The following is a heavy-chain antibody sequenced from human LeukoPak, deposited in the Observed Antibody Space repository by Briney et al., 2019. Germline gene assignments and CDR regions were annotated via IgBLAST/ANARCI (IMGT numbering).Heavy chain of an antibody. CDR3: ARGERPGLDY. J-gene: IGHJ4*02. CDR1: GGSISGYY. Sequence: SETLSLTCTVSGGSISGYYWSWIRQPPGKGLEWVGYIYYSGHTNYNPSLKSRVTISVDTSKNQFSLRLISVTAAGTAVYYCARGERPGLDYWGQGTLVTVSS. V-gene: IGHV4-59*01. CDR2: IYYSGHT. D-gene: IGHD1-14*01.